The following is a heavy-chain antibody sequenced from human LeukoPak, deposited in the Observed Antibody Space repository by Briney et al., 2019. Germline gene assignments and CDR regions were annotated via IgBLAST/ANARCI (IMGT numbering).Heavy chain of an antibody. CDR3: AKDLLVSYGPFDY. V-gene: IGHV3-30*18. D-gene: IGHD5-18*01. CDR1: GFTFSSYG. J-gene: IGHJ4*02. CDR2: ISYDGSNK. Sequence: PGRSLRLSCTASGFTFSSYGMHWVRQAPGKGLEWVAVISYDGSNKYYADSVKGRFTISRDNSKNTLYLQMNSLRAEDTAVYYCAKDLLVSYGPFDYWGQGTLVTVSS.